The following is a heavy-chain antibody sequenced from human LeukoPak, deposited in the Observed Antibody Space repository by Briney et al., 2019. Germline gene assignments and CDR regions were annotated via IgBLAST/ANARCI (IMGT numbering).Heavy chain of an antibody. D-gene: IGHD4-17*01. CDR1: GGSISSTTYY. CDR2: IYYRGST. V-gene: IGHV4-39*01. Sequence: PSETLSLTCTVSGGSISSTTYYWGWIRQPPGKGLEWIGNIYYRGSTYYNPSLKSRVTISVDTSKNQFSLKLSSVTAADTAVYYCASLFKELTTVTTFIGFDPWGQGTLVTVSS. J-gene: IGHJ5*02. CDR3: ASLFKELTTVTTFIGFDP.